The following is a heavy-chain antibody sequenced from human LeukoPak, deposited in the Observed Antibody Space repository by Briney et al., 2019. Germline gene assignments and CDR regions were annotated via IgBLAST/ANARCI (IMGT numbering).Heavy chain of an antibody. D-gene: IGHD3-9*01. Sequence: GGSLRLSCAASGFTFSRYWVTWVRRAPGKGLEWVATIKQDGGLQYYVDSVEGRFTISRDNAKNSLSLQMSSLRAEDTAVYYCARAALNYDRLTGYYPQYYFDYWGRGTLVTVSS. CDR2: IKQDGGLQ. CDR3: ARAALNYDRLTGYYPQYYFDY. J-gene: IGHJ4*02. V-gene: IGHV3-7*01. CDR1: GFTFSRYW.